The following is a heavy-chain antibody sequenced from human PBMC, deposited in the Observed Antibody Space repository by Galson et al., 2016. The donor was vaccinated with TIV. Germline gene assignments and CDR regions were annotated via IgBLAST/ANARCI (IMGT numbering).Heavy chain of an antibody. CDR1: GFTFSDYY. Sequence: SLRLSCAASGFTFSDYYMTWIRQAPGKGLEWVSCISSSSTTIFYADSVRGRFTVSRDNAANSLYLHMSSLRAEDTAFYYCATSTRPNDLDYWGQGILVTVSS. CDR2: ISSSSTTI. J-gene: IGHJ4*02. CDR3: ATSTRPNDLDY. D-gene: IGHD1-1*01. V-gene: IGHV3-11*01.